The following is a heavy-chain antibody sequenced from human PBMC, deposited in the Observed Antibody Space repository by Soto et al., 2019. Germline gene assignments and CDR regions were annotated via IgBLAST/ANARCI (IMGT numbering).Heavy chain of an antibody. CDR1: GYTFTSYG. V-gene: IGHV4-59*01. Sequence: SSKASGYTFTSYGISWVRQPPGKGLEWIGYIYYSGSTNYNPSLKSRVTISVDTSKNQFSLKLSSVTAADTAVYYCARLVATDLYYFDYWGQGTLVTVSS. D-gene: IGHD5-12*01. CDR3: ARLVATDLYYFDY. CDR2: IYYSGST. J-gene: IGHJ4*02.